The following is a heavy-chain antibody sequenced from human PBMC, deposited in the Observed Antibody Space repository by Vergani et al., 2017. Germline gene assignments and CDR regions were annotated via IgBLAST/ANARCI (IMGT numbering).Heavy chain of an antibody. J-gene: IGHJ4*02. CDR2: INHSGST. Sequence: VQLQQWGAGLLKPSETLSLTCAVYGGSFSGYYWSWIRQPPGKGLEWIGEINHSGSTNYNPSLKSRVTISVDTSKNQFSLELSSVTAADTAVYYCARARGYCSSTSCQLRGRLDYWGQGTLVTVSS. CDR1: GGSFSGYY. V-gene: IGHV4-34*01. CDR3: ARARGYCSSTSCQLRGRLDY. D-gene: IGHD2-2*01.